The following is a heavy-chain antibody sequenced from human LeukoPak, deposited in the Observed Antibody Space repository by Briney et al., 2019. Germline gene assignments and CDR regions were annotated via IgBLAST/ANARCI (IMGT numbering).Heavy chain of an antibody. D-gene: IGHD1-1*01. CDR2: IYYSGST. CDR1: GFTFSSYA. J-gene: IGHJ4*02. V-gene: IGHV4-59*01. CDR3: ARDTGGGWNVD. Sequence: GSLRLSCAASGFTFSSYAMSWVRQAPGKGLEWIGYIYYSGSTNYNPSLKSRVTISVDTSKNQFSLKLSSVTAADTAVYYCARDTGGGWNVDWGQGTLVTVSS.